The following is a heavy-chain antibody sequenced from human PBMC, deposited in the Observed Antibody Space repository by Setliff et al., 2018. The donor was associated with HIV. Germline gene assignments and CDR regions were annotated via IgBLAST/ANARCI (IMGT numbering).Heavy chain of an antibody. CDR1: GYTFTGYY. D-gene: IGHD3-22*01. J-gene: IGHJ4*02. CDR3: ARAIRWLFRTGTYYFDY. CDR2: INPNSGGT. Sequence: ASVKVSCKASGYTFTGYYMHWVRQAPGQGLEWMGWINPNSGGTNYAQKFQGWVTMTRDTSISTAYMELSRLRSDDTAVYYCARAIRWLFRTGTYYFDYWGQGTLVTVSS. V-gene: IGHV1-2*04.